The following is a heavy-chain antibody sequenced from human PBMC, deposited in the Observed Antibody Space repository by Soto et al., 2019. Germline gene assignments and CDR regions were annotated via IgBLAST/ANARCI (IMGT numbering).Heavy chain of an antibody. CDR2: ISYSGST. V-gene: IGHV4-39*02. CDR3: ARRGSRLSVAVAAFDE. J-gene: IGHJ4*02. CDR1: SGSISTSGYY. Sequence: SETLSLTCSVSSGSISTSGYYWGWIRQPPGTGLEWIGGISYSGSTYYNPSLKSRLTISVDTSKNHFSLKLTSVTAADTAVYFCARRGSRLSVAVAAFDEWSQGTLVTVSS. D-gene: IGHD6-19*01.